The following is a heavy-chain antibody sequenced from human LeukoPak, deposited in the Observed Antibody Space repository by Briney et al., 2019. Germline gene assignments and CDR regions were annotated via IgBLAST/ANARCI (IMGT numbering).Heavy chain of an antibody. Sequence: SETLSLTCTVSGASISTYYWSWIRQPAGKGLEWIGHMYTNGSANYNPSLKSRVTMSVDTSKNQFSFQLTSVTAADTAAYYCARGPRFGELLWHWFDPWGQGTLVTVSS. CDR3: ARGPRFGELLWHWFDP. D-gene: IGHD3-10*01. CDR2: MYTNGSA. CDR1: GASISTYY. V-gene: IGHV4-4*07. J-gene: IGHJ5*02.